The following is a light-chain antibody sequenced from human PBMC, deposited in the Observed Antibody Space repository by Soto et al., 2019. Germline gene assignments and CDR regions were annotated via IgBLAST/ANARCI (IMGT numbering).Light chain of an antibody. V-gene: IGLV2-11*01. CDR1: SSDVGGYKY. CDR3: CSLGSGYTMI. J-gene: IGLJ2*01. Sequence: QSVLTQPRSVSGSPGQSVTISCTGTSSDVGGYKYVSWYRQDPDNAPKLIIYNVNERPSGVPDRFSGSKSGTTASLKISGLQAEDEADCCSLGSGYTMIFGGGTKPTVL. CDR2: NVN.